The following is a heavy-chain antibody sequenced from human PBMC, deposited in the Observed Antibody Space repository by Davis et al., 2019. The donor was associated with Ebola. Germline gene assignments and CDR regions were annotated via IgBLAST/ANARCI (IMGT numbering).Heavy chain of an antibody. CDR3: AREEDRFLEWNTRDRNWFDP. CDR1: GYTFTSYG. Sequence: ASVKVSCKASGYTFTSYGITWVRQAPGQGLEWMGWISAYNGNTNYAQKLQGRVTMTTDTSTSTAYMELRSLRSDDTAVYYCAREEDRFLEWNTRDRNWFDPWGQGTLVTVSS. D-gene: IGHD3-3*01. CDR2: ISAYNGNT. V-gene: IGHV1-18*04. J-gene: IGHJ5*02.